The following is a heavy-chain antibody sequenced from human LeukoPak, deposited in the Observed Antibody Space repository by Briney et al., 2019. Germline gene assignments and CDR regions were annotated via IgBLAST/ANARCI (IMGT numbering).Heavy chain of an antibody. CDR1: GGSFSGYY. CDR2: INHSGST. CDR3: ARVRYSSSWYSRGLGY. J-gene: IGHJ4*02. V-gene: IGHV4-34*01. Sequence: SETLSLTCAVYGGSFSGYYWSWIRQPPGKGLEWIGEINHSGSTNYNPSLKSRVTISVDTSKNQFSLKMSSVPAADTAVYYCARVRYSSSWYSRGLGYWGQGTLVTVSS. D-gene: IGHD6-13*01.